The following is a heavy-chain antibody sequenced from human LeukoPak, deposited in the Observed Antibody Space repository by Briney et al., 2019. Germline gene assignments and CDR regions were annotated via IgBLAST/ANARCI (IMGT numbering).Heavy chain of an antibody. J-gene: IGHJ4*02. V-gene: IGHV4-59*08. CDR1: GGSFSIYY. CDR2: IYYRGST. CDR3: ARESPPADY. Sequence: SETLSLTCTVSGGSFSIYYWSWIRQPPGKGLEWIGYIYYRGSTNYNPSLKNRVTISVDTSKNQFSLKLSAVTAADTAVFYCARESPPADYWGQGTLVTVSS.